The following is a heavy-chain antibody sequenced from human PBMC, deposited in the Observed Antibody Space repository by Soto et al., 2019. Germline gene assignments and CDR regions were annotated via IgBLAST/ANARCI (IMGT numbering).Heavy chain of an antibody. D-gene: IGHD6-13*01. J-gene: IGHJ3*02. CDR2: IYHKGST. CDR1: GGSISSSNW. CDR3: ARAGGGRSSWSAADAFDI. V-gene: IGHV4-4*02. Sequence: QVQLHESGPGLVKPSGTLSLTCAVSGGSISSSNWWSWVRQPPGKGLEWIGEIYHKGSTNYNPSLKSRVTISVDKSKNQFSLKLGSVTAADTAVYYCARAGGGRSSWSAADAFDIWGQGTMVTVSS.